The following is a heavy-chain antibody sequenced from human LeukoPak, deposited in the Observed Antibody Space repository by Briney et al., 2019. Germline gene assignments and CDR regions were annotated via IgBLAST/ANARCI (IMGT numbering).Heavy chain of an antibody. CDR1: GGSISSGDYY. CDR3: ARVPRAYLALDL. V-gene: IGHV4-30-4*01. CDR2: IYYSGST. D-gene: IGHD2-21*01. J-gene: IGHJ2*01. Sequence: SETLSLTCTVSGGSISSGDYYWSWIRQPPGKGLEWIGYIYYSGSTYYNPSLMSRVTISVDTSKNQFSLKLSSVTAADTAVYYCARVPRAYLALDLWGRGTLVTVSS.